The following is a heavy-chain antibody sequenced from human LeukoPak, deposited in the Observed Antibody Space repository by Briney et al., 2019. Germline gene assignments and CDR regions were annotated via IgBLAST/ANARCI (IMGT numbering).Heavy chain of an antibody. CDR1: GFTFRSYA. J-gene: IGHJ5*02. D-gene: IGHD1-26*01. CDR2: ISGSGGST. CDR3: AKSRVGAANWFDP. Sequence: GGSLRLSCAASGFTFRSYAMSCVRQAPGKGLECVSAISGSGGSTYYADSVKGRFTISRDNSKNTLYLQMNSLRAEDTAVYYCAKSRVGAANWFDPWGQGTLVTVSS. V-gene: IGHV3-23*01.